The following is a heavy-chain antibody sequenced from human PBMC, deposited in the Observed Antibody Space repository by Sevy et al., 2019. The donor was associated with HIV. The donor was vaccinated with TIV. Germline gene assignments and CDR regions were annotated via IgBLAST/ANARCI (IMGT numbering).Heavy chain of an antibody. J-gene: IGHJ4*02. V-gene: IGHV1-18*04. Sequence: ASVKVSCKASGYTFTSYGISWVRQAPGQGLEWMGWISAYNGNTNYAQKLQGRVTMTTDTSTSTAYMELRSLRSDDTAVYYCARSRGYSSSWYGGGLYYFDYWGQGTLVTVSS. D-gene: IGHD6-13*01. CDR1: GYTFTSYG. CDR3: ARSRGYSSSWYGGGLYYFDY. CDR2: ISAYNGNT.